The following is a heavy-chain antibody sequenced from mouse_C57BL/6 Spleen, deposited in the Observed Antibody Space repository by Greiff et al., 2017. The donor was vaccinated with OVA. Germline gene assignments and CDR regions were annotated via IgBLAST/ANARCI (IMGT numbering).Heavy chain of an antibody. Sequence: QVQLQQSGPELVKPGASVKISCKASGYSFTSYYIHWVKQRPGQGLEWIGWIYPGSGNTKYNEKFKGKATLTADTSSSTAYMQLSSLTSEDSAVYYCARADYGSSLWYFDVWGTGTTVTVSS. CDR3: ARADYGSSLWYFDV. J-gene: IGHJ1*03. CDR1: GYSFTSYY. CDR2: IYPGSGNT. V-gene: IGHV1-66*01. D-gene: IGHD1-1*01.